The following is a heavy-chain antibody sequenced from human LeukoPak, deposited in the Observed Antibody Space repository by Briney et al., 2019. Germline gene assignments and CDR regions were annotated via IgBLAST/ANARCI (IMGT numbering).Heavy chain of an antibody. CDR2: INHSGST. J-gene: IGHJ5*02. D-gene: IGHD3-10*01. V-gene: IGHV4-34*01. Sequence: SETLSLTCAVYGGSFSGYYWSWIRQPPGKGLEWIGEINHSGSTNYNPSLKSRVTISVDTSKNQFSLKLSSVTAADTAVYYCARDRLLWFGSRFDPWGQGTLVTVSS. CDR3: ARDRLLWFGSRFDP. CDR1: GGSFSGYY.